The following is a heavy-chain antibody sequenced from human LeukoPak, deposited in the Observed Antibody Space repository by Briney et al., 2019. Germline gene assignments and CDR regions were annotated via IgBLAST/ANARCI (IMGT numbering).Heavy chain of an antibody. CDR3: ARDHQNPGYFDL. CDR1: GFTVSSHH. J-gene: IGHJ2*01. Sequence: GGSLRLSCAASGFTVSSHHMSWVRQAPGKGLEWVSAIFSSGNTYYADSVKGRLTISRDNSKNTLYLQVNSLRTEDTAMYYCARDHQNPGYFDLWGRGTLVTVSS. CDR2: IFSSGNT. V-gene: IGHV3-53*01.